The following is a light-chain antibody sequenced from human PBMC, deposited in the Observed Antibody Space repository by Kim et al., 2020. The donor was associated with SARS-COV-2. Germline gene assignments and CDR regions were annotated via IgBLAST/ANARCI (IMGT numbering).Light chain of an antibody. CDR1: DIGSRS. J-gene: IGLJ2*01. CDR2: SDT. Sequence: SYEVTQPPSVSVAPGNTATLTCGGDDIGSRSVHWYQQKPPQAPVLVIFSDTDRPSGIAERFSGSNSGNTATLTISRVELGDEADYYCQVWDNDNDQWVFGGGTHLTVL. V-gene: IGLV3-21*04. CDR3: QVWDNDNDQWV.